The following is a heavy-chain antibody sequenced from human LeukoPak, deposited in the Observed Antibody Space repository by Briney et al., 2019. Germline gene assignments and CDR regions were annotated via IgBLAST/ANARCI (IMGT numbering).Heavy chain of an antibody. CDR1: GYTFSSYW. Sequence: GGSLRLSCKGSGYTFSSYWIGWVRQMPGKGLEWMGIIYPGDSDTRYSPSLQGQVTISVDTSIGTAYLQWSSLKGSDTPIDYCAKQNDFTLDYWGRGTLVTVSS. CDR3: AKQNDFTLDY. CDR2: IYPGDSDT. V-gene: IGHV5-51*01. J-gene: IGHJ4*01. D-gene: IGHD3-3*01.